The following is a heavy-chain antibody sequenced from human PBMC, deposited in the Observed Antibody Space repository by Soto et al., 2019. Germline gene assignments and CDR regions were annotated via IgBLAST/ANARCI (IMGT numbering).Heavy chain of an antibody. V-gene: IGHV4-4*02. CDR3: AYSTGWYRHDV. CDR2: IFHSGDT. D-gene: IGHD6-19*01. J-gene: IGHJ3*01. Sequence: QVQLQVSGPGLAKPSGTLSLTCAVSGDSISNSRWWTWVRQPPGKGLEWIGDIFHSGDTNYNPSLKSRVFISVDKSQNQFSLKVSSVTAADTAVYYCAYSTGWYRHDVWGQGTLVTVSS. CDR1: GDSISNSRW.